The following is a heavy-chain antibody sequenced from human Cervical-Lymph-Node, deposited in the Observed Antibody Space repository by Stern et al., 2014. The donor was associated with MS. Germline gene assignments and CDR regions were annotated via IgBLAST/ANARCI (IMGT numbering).Heavy chain of an antibody. V-gene: IGHV1-46*01. CDR1: GYTFTSYY. CDR3: AREVAGHRLGMMDV. CDR2: INPSGGST. D-gene: IGHD6-19*01. J-gene: IGHJ6*02. Sequence: VQLLESGAEVKKPGASVKVSCKACGYTFTSYYRHWVRQAPGQGLDWKGIINPSGGSTSYAQKFQGRVTMTRDTSTNTVYMELSSLRSDDTAVYYCAREVAGHRLGMMDVWGQGTTVTVSS.